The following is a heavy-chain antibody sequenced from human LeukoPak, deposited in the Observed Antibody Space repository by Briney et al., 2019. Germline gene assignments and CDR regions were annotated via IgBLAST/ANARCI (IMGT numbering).Heavy chain of an antibody. CDR3: ANYSSSWYYFDY. Sequence: GGSLRLSCAASGFTFDDYGMSWVRQAPGKGLEWVSGINWNGGSTGYADSVKGRFTISRDNAKNSLYLQMNSLRAEDTALYYCANYSSSWYYFDYWGQGTLVTVSS. D-gene: IGHD6-13*01. V-gene: IGHV3-20*04. J-gene: IGHJ4*02. CDR1: GFTFDDYG. CDR2: INWNGGST.